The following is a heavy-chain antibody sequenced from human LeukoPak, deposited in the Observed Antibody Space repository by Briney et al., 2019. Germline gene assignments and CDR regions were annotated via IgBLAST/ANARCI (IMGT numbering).Heavy chain of an antibody. CDR1: GGSLTSGGYY. V-gene: IGHV4-31*03. D-gene: IGHD3-10*01. Sequence: SETLSLTCTVSGGSLTSGGYYWSWIRQHPGTGLEWLGYIYYSGSTYYNPYLKSRVTISVDTSKNQFSLKLSSVTAADTAVYYCARRVTGSGSYWFDPWGQGTLVTVSS. CDR3: ARRVTGSGSYWFDP. J-gene: IGHJ5*02. CDR2: IYYSGST.